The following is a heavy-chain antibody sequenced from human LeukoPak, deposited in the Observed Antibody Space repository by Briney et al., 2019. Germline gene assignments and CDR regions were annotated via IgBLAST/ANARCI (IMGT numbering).Heavy chain of an antibody. CDR3: AREEALQSLYYFDY. V-gene: IGHV7-4-1*02. CDR1: GYTFTSYA. J-gene: IGHJ4*02. CDR2: INTNTGNP. Sequence: ASVTVSCKASGYTFTSYAMNWVRQAPGQGLEWMGWINTNTGNPTYAQGFTGRFVFSLDTSVSTAYLQISSLKAEDTAVYYCAREEALQSLYYFDYWGQGTLVTVSS. D-gene: IGHD5-24*01.